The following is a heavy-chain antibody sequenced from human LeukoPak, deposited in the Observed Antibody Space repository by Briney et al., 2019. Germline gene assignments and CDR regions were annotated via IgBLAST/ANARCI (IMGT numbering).Heavy chain of an antibody. J-gene: IGHJ3*02. CDR1: GGTISRYY. Sequence: SETLSLTCTVSGGTISRYYWSWIRQPPGEGLEWIAYIDYSGSTNYNPSLKSRLTISVDASKNQFSLKLSSVTAADTAVYYCARDRRRELLHAFDIWGQGTMVTVSS. V-gene: IGHV4-59*01. CDR3: ARDRRRELLHAFDI. CDR2: IDYSGST. D-gene: IGHD1-26*01.